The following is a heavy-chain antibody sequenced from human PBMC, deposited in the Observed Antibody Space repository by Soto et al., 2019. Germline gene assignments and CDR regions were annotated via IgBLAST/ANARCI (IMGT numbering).Heavy chain of an antibody. CDR3: ASYDVWAAYYY. Sequence: PSETLSLTCTVSGGSVSSGNYYWSWIRQPPGKGLEWIGYIYYSRSTTYTPTLKSRVTIAVDTSKNQFSLRRSSVTAADAAVFYCASYDVWAAYYYWGQGTLVTVSS. V-gene: IGHV4-61*01. D-gene: IGHD3-3*01. CDR1: GGSVSSGNYY. J-gene: IGHJ4*02. CDR2: IYYSRST.